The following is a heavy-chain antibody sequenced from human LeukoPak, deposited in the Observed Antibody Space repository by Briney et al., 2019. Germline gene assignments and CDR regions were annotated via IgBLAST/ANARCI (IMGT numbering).Heavy chain of an antibody. CDR3: ARDTGGGITMIVVVITPFDY. Sequence: GASVKVSCKASGYTFTSYGISWVRQAPGQGLVWMGWISAYNGNTNYAQKLQGRVTMTTDTSTSTAYMELRSLRSDDTAVYYCARDTGGGITMIVVVITPFDYWGQGTLVTVSS. CDR1: GYTFTSYG. V-gene: IGHV1-18*01. J-gene: IGHJ4*02. CDR2: ISAYNGNT. D-gene: IGHD3-22*01.